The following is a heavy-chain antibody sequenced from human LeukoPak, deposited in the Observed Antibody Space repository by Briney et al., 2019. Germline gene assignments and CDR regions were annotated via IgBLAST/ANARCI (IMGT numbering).Heavy chain of an antibody. Sequence: SETLSLTCTVSGGSISSYYWSWIRQPPGKGLEWIGYIYYSGSTNYNPSLKSRVTISVDTSKNQFSLKLSSVTAADTAVYYCARQSTSSGYYLFDPWGQGTLVTVSS. V-gene: IGHV4-59*08. D-gene: IGHD3-22*01. CDR3: ARQSTSSGYYLFDP. CDR2: IYYSGST. J-gene: IGHJ5*02. CDR1: GGSISSYY.